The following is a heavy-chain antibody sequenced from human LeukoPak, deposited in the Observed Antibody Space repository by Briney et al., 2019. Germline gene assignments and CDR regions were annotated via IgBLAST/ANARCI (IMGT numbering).Heavy chain of an antibody. J-gene: IGHJ3*02. CDR1: GYTFTTYW. CDR2: IYPADSAT. D-gene: IGHD3-10*01. CDR3: ARSDPRGRSFDI. V-gene: IGHV5-51*01. Sequence: GESLKISCKGSGYTFTTYWIGWVRQMPGKGLEGMGVIYPADSATRYSPSLQGKVTISDDKSLRTAYLQWTSLKASAPAMYYCARSDPRGRSFDIWGQGTMGTVSS.